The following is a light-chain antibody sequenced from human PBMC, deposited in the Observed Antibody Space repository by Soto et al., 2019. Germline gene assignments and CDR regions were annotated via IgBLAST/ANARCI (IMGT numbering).Light chain of an antibody. CDR3: AAWDDSLRGRV. V-gene: IGLV1-44*01. Sequence: QSVLTQPPSASGTPGQRVTISCSGSNSNIGSNTVSWYQQLPGTAPKSLIYSDNQRPSGVPDRISGSRSGTSASLAISGLPSDDEAEYYCAAWDDSLRGRVFGGGTKLTVL. CDR1: NSNIGSNT. J-gene: IGLJ2*01. CDR2: SDN.